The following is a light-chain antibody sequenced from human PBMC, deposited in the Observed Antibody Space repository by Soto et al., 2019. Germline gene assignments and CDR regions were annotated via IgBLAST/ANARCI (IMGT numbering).Light chain of an antibody. CDR3: SSYTSNSTLV. CDR2: EVS. CDR1: SSDVGAYDY. Sequence: QSALTQPASVSGSPGQSITISCTGTSSDVGAYDYVSWYQQHPDKAPKLMIFEVSDRPSGVSNRFSGSNSGNTASLTISGLQAEDEADYFCSSYTSNSTLVFGGGTKSPS. V-gene: IGLV2-14*01. J-gene: IGLJ3*02.